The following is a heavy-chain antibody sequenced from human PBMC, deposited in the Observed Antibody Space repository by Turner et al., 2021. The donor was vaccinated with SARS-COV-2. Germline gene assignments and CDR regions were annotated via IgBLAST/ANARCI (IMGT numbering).Heavy chain of an antibody. CDR3: AKDLGQLDWFDP. D-gene: IGHD6-13*01. CDR2: ISYDGTNK. Sequence: QVQLVESGGGVVQPGRSLRLSCSASGFTFSSYGMHWVRKAPGKGLEWVAVISYDGTNKYYADSVKGRFTISRDNSKNTLYLQMNSLRAEDTAVYYCAKDLGQLDWFDPWGQGTLVTVSS. J-gene: IGHJ5*02. CDR1: GFTFSSYG. V-gene: IGHV3-30*18.